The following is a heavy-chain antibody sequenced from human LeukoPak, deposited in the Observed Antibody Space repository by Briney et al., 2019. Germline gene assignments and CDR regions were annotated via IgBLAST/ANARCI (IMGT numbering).Heavy chain of an antibody. CDR1: GGTFSSYA. CDR3: ASTDSSGYYKERFDY. D-gene: IGHD3-22*01. J-gene: IGHJ4*02. CDR2: IIPIFGIA. V-gene: IGHV1-69*04. Sequence: SVKVSCKASGGTFSSYAISWVRQAPGQGLEWMGRIIPIFGIANYAQKFQGRVTITADRSTSTAYMELSSLRSEDTAVYYCASTDSSGYYKERFDYWGQGTLVTVSS.